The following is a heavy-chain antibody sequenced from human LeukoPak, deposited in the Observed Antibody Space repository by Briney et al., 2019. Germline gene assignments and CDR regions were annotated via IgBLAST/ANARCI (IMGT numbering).Heavy chain of an antibody. D-gene: IGHD1-26*01. V-gene: IGHV4-59*08. Sequence: SETLSLTCTVSGGSISSYYWSWIRQPPGKGLEWIGYIYYSGSTNYNPSLKSRVTMSVDTSKNQFSLKLSSVTAADTAVYYCARRCRYSGSYCYWGQGTLVTVSS. CDR2: IYYSGST. CDR3: ARRCRYSGSYCY. CDR1: GGSISSYY. J-gene: IGHJ4*02.